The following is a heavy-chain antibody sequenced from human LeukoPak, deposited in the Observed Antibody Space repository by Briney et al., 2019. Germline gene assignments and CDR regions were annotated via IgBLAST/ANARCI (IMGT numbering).Heavy chain of an antibody. CDR3: ARVLAVAGHFDY. D-gene: IGHD6-19*01. Sequence: GGSLRLSCAASGFTFSSYSMNWARQAPGKGLELVSSISSSSSYIYYADSVKGRFTISRDNAKNSLYLQMNSLRAEDTAVYYCARVLAVAGHFDYWGQGTLVTVSS. CDR1: GFTFSSYS. CDR2: ISSSSSYI. V-gene: IGHV3-21*01. J-gene: IGHJ4*02.